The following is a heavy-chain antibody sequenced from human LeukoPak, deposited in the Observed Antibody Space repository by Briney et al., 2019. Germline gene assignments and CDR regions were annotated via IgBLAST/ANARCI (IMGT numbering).Heavy chain of an antibody. D-gene: IGHD4-17*01. CDR3: ARRRAYNDYAAGLYYYFMDV. Sequence: PSETLSLTCSVSGGSLNSYYWSWIRQPPGKGLEWIGFIYYTGSTNYDPSLRSRVTISVATSKNQVSLKLSSVTAADTAVYYCARRRAYNDYAAGLYYYFMDVWGKGTTVVVSS. V-gene: IGHV4-59*01. CDR1: GGSLNSYY. CDR2: IYYTGST. J-gene: IGHJ6*03.